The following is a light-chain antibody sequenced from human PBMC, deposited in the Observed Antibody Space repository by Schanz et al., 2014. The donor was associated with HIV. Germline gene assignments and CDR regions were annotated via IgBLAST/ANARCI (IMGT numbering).Light chain of an antibody. CDR1: SGSIASNF. CDR3: QSYDTNNSRV. V-gene: IGLV6-57*04. Sequence: NFMLTQPHSVSESPGKTVTISCTRSSGSIASNFVQWYQQRPGSAPTTVIYENNQRPSGVPDRFSGSIDSSSNSASLTISGLRTEDEADYYCQSYDTNNSRVFGGGTKLTVL. CDR2: ENN. J-gene: IGLJ3*02.